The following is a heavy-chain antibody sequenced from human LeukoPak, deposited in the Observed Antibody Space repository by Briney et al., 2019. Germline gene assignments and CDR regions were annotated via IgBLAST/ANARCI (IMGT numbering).Heavy chain of an antibody. CDR1: GFTFSSYE. Sequence: PGGSLRLSCAASGFTFSSYEMNWVRQAPGKGLEWGSYISSSGSTIYYAASVKGRFTIPRDNGKNSLYLQMNSLRAEATAVYYCARDARLLWFGELLSVPFDYWGQGTLVTVSS. CDR2: ISSSGSTI. V-gene: IGHV3-48*03. CDR3: ARDARLLWFGELLSVPFDY. D-gene: IGHD3-10*01. J-gene: IGHJ4*02.